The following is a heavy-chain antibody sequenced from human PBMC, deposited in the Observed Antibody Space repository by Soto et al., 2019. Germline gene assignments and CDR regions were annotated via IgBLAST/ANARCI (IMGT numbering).Heavy chain of an antibody. CDR1: GETLNSNP. J-gene: IGHJ4*02. CDR3: ARKSGRDCHSGGGCFSLEV. Sequence: QVQLVQSGAEVKKPGSSLKVSCKVFGETLNSNPIGWVRQAPGQGLEWVGGIVPLSDRTNYAQELQGRVTVTADRSTSTVYMELSNLKSDDTAVYYGARKSGRDCHSGGGCFSLEVWGQGSLITVSS. CDR2: IVPLSDRT. V-gene: IGHV1-69*01. D-gene: IGHD2-15*01.